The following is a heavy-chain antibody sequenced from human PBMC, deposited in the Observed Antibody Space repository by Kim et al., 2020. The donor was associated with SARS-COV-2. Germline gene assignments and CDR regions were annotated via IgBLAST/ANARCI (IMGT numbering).Heavy chain of an antibody. J-gene: IGHJ4*02. CDR2: ISPIFGTA. CDR1: GCTFSSYA. V-gene: IGHV1-69*13. CDR3: ARAVIDYDILTGYYSLGY. D-gene: IGHD3-9*01. Sequence: SVKVSCKASGCTFSSYAISWVRQAPGQGLEWMGGISPIFGTANYAQKFQGRVTITADESTSTAYMELSSLRSEDTAVYYCARAVIDYDILTGYYSLGYWGQGTLVTVSS.